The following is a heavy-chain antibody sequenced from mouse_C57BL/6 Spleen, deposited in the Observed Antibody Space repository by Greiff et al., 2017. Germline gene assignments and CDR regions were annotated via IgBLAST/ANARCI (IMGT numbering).Heavy chain of an antibody. CDR3: ARRGAYDYDFYWYFDV. V-gene: IGHV1-69*01. D-gene: IGHD2-4*01. CDR1: GYTFTSYW. CDR2: IDPSDSYT. Sequence: QVQLQQPGAELVMPGASVKLSCKASGYTFTSYWMHWVKQRPGQGLEWIGEIDPSDSYTNYNQKFKGKSTLTVDKSSSTAYMQLSSLTSEDSAVYYCARRGAYDYDFYWYFDVWGTGTTVTVSS. J-gene: IGHJ1*03.